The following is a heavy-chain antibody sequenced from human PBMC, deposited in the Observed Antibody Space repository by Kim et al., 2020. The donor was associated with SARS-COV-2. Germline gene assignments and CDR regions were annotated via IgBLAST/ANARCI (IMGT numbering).Heavy chain of an antibody. J-gene: IGHJ5*02. CDR3: AKSDPPCSSCYRGWFDP. Sequence: GKGPFTISRDNSKNTLYLQMNSLRAEDTAVYYCAKSDPPCSSCYRGWFDPWGQGTLVTVSS. D-gene: IGHD2-2*01. V-gene: IGHV3-23*01.